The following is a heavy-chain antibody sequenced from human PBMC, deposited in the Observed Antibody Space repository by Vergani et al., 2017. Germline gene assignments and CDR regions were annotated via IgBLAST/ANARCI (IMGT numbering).Heavy chain of an antibody. J-gene: IGHJ4*02. CDR3: ARKWDVHFDY. CDR1: GFTFSDYY. Sequence: VQLVESGGGLVKPGGSLRLSCAASGFTFSDYYMGWIRRAPGKGLEWVSYISSSSSYTNYADSVKGRFTISRDNAKNSLYLQMNSLRAEDTAVYYCARKWDVHFDYWGQGTLVTVSS. D-gene: IGHD1-26*01. CDR2: ISSSSSYT. V-gene: IGHV3-11*05.